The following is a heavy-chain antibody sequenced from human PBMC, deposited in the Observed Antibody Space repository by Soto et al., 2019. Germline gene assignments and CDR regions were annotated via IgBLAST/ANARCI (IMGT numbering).Heavy chain of an antibody. CDR3: ARGIVRGLIYYGLDV. CDR2: ISYDEGSK. J-gene: IGHJ6*02. D-gene: IGHD3-10*02. CDR1: GFSFNRYG. V-gene: IGHV3-33*05. Sequence: LXLSGVASGFSFNRYGMHWVRQAPGEGLEWVAVISYDEGSKYYSDLVKGRFTISRDNSKTTLYLQMKSLRPEDTAVYYCARGIVRGLIYYGLDVWGQGTTVTV.